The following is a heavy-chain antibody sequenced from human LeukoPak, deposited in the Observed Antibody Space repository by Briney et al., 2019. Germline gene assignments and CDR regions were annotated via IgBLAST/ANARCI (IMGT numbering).Heavy chain of an antibody. J-gene: IGHJ4*02. CDR2: IYYSGST. CDR3: ARGVREYFDY. CDR1: GGSISSYY. Sequence: SETLSLTCTVSGGSISSYYWSWIRQPPGKGLEWIGYIYYSGSTNYSPSLKSRVTISVDTSKNQFSLKLSSVTAADTAVYYCARGVREYFDYWGQGTLVTVSS. V-gene: IGHV4-59*01.